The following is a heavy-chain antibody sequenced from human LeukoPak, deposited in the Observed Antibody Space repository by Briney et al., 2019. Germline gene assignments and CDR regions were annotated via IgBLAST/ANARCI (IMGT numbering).Heavy chain of an antibody. CDR1: GFTFSTYW. V-gene: IGHV3-7*03. CDR2: IKHDGSEK. Sequence: PGGSLRVSCAASGFTFSTYWMSWVRQAPGKGLEWVANIKHDGSEKYYVDSVKGRFTISRDNAKNSLYLQMNSLRVEDTAVYYCVSGYCSSINCPVEDWLGVRGKGTTVTVSS. J-gene: IGHJ6*04. D-gene: IGHD2-2*01. CDR3: VSGYCSSINCPVEDWLGV.